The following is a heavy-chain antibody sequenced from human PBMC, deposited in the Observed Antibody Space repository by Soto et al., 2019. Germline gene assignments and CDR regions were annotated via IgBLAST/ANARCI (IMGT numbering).Heavy chain of an antibody. CDR3: ARGAVVVVAASAHGFDI. CDR2: IWYDGSNK. J-gene: IGHJ3*02. V-gene: IGHV3-33*01. D-gene: IGHD2-15*01. CDR1: GCTFSSYA. Sequence: LSCAASGCTFSSYAMHWVLQAPGKGLEWVAVIWYDGSNKYYADSVKGRFTISRDNSKNTLYLQMNSLRAEDTAVYYCARGAVVVVAASAHGFDIWGQGTMVTVSS.